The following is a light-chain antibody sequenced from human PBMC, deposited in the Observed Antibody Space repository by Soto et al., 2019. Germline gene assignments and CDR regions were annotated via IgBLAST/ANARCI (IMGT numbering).Light chain of an antibody. J-gene: IGKJ1*01. V-gene: IGKV3-15*01. CDR2: GAS. CDR3: QQYNNWPLT. Sequence: DILMTQSPATLSVSPGDGATLSCRASQTISSNLAWYQQKPGQVPRLLMYGASTRATGIPARFSGSGSGTEFTLTISSLQSEDFAVYYCQQYNNWPLTFGQGTKVEIK. CDR1: QTISSN.